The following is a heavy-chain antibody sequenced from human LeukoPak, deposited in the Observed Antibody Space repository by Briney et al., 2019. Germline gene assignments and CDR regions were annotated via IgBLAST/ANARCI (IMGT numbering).Heavy chain of an antibody. D-gene: IGHD5/OR15-5a*01. V-gene: IGHV3-74*01. CDR2: INSDGSST. CDR3: ARTIVYDPFDY. Sequence: QPAGSLRLSCAAYGFTFSSYWMHWVRQAPGKGLVWVSRINSDGSSTSYADSVKGRFTISRDNAKNTLYLQMNGLRAEDTAVYYCARTIVYDPFDYWGQGTLVTVSS. CDR1: GFTFSSYW. J-gene: IGHJ4*02.